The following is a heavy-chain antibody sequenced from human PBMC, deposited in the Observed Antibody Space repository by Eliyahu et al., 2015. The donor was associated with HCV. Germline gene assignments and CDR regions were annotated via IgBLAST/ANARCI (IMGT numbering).Heavy chain of an antibody. V-gene: IGHV4-39*01. CDR3: ARRAGYCSGGSCSKPFDY. CDR2: IYYSGST. CDR1: GGSISSSSYX. Sequence: QLQLQESGPGLVKPSETLSXTCTVSGGSISSSSYXWGWIRQPPGKGLEWIGSIYYSGSTYYNPSLKXRVTISVDTSKNQFSLKLSSVTAADTAVYYCARRAGYCSGGSCSKPFDYWGQGTLVTVSS. J-gene: IGHJ4*02. D-gene: IGHD2-15*01.